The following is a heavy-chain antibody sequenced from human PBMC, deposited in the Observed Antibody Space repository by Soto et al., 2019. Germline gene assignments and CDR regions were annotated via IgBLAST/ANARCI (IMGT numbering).Heavy chain of an antibody. Sequence: PSETLSLTCTVSGGSISNGGDYWSWIRQHPGKGLDWMWYIYYSGSTYYNPSLKSRVTISVDTSKNQFSLKLSYVTAADTAVYYCARAPRTGYCSSTSCYEYYYYMDVWGKGTTVPVSS. CDR2: IYYSGST. CDR1: GGSISNGGDY. D-gene: IGHD2-2*03. CDR3: ARAPRTGYCSSTSCYEYYYYMDV. J-gene: IGHJ6*03. V-gene: IGHV4-31*03.